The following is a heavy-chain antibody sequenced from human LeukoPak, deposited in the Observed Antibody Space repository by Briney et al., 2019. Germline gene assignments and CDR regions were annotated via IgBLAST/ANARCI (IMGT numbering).Heavy chain of an antibody. CDR3: ARVSTGKLNFDY. D-gene: IGHD1-1*01. CDR2: IIPIFGTA. J-gene: IGHJ4*02. V-gene: IGHV1-69*06. CDR1: GGTFSSYA. Sequence: ASVKVSCKASGGTFSSYAISWVRQAPGQGLEWMGGIIPIFGTANYAQKFQGRVTITADKSTSTAYMELSSLRSEDTAVYYCARVSTGKLNFDYWGQGTLVTVSS.